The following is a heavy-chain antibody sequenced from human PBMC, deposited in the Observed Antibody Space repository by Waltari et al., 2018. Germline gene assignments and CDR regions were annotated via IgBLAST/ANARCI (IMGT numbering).Heavy chain of an antibody. J-gene: IGHJ4*02. V-gene: IGHV1-69*01. Sequence: QVQLVQSGAEVKKPGSSVKVSCKASGGTFSNHVLSWVRQAPGQGLEWMGGIFPMFDIANYAQNFQDRVTITADESTGTAYMELRSLRSEDTAVYYCARGPGYSSSRRFDYWGQGTLVTVSS. D-gene: IGHD6-13*01. CDR3: ARGPGYSSSRRFDY. CDR1: GGTFSNHV. CDR2: IFPMFDIA.